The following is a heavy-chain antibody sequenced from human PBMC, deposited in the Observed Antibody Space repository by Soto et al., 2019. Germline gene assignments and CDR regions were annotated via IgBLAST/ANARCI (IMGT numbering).Heavy chain of an antibody. CDR3: TRXGSSPQTFYYGMDV. CDR2: IRSKAYGGTT. Sequence: GGSLRLSCTASGFTFGDYAMSWFRQAPGKGLEWVGFIRSKAYGGTTEYAASVKGRFTISRDDSKSIAYLQMNSLKTEDTAVYYCTRXGSSPQTFYYGMDVWGQGTTVTVSS. CDR1: GFTFGDYA. V-gene: IGHV3-49*03. D-gene: IGHD1-26*01. J-gene: IGHJ6*02.